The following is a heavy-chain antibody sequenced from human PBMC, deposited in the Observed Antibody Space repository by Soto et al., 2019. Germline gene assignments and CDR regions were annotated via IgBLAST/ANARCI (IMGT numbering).Heavy chain of an antibody. J-gene: IGHJ3*02. Sequence: QVQLVESGGGVVQPGRSLRLSCAASGFTFSSYGMHWVRQAPGKGLEWVAVISYDGSNKYYADSVKGRFTISRDNSKNTLYLQMNSPRAEDKAVYYCAGHQLLIPPYAFDIWGQGTMVNVSS. CDR1: GFTFSSYG. CDR2: ISYDGSNK. D-gene: IGHD2-2*01. CDR3: AGHQLLIPPYAFDI. V-gene: IGHV3-30*03.